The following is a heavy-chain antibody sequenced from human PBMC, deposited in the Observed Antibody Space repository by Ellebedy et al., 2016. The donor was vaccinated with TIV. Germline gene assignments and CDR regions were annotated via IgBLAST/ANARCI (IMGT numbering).Heavy chain of an antibody. CDR3: VRDLTPGGADV. J-gene: IGHJ6*02. CDR1: GFTFSSDW. Sequence: GGSLRLSXAASGFTFSSDWMSWLRQAPGKGLEWVANIKPDGSDKYYVDSVKGRFTISRDYAKSSLYLQLNSLRPEDTGLYYCVRDLTPGGADVWGQGTTVTVSS. V-gene: IGHV3-7*03. D-gene: IGHD1-14*01. CDR2: IKPDGSDK.